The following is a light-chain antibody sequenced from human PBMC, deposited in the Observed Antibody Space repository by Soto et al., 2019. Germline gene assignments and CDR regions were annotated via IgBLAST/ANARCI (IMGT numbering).Light chain of an antibody. CDR3: QQYNNWPPIT. Sequence: EIMMTQSPATLSVSPGERATLSCRASQSVSNNLAWYQQKPGQAPRLLIYYAATRATGVPARFSGSGSGTEFTLTISSLQAEDVALYHCQQYNNWPPITFGQGTRLEIK. CDR1: QSVSNN. CDR2: YAA. J-gene: IGKJ5*01. V-gene: IGKV3-15*01.